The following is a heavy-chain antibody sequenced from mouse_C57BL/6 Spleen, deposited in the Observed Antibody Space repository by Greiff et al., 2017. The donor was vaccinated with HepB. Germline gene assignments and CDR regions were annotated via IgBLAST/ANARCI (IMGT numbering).Heavy chain of an antibody. CDR2: ILPGSGST. D-gene: IGHD2-5*01. CDR3: ARNYYSNYVDYAMDY. J-gene: IGHJ4*01. CDR1: GYTFTGYW. Sequence: QVQLQQSGAELMKPGASVKLSCKATGYTFTGYWIEWVKQRPGHGLEWIGEILPGSGSTNYNDKFKGKATFTADTSSNTAYMQLSSLTTEDSAIYYGARNYYSNYVDYAMDYWGQGTSVTVSS. V-gene: IGHV1-9*01.